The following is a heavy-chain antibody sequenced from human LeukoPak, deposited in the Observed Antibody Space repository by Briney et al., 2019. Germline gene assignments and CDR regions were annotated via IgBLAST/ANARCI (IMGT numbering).Heavy chain of an antibody. V-gene: IGHV4-4*07. CDR3: ARANSYDGSGHYYEFAY. Sequence: SETLSLTCTVSGGSTSRYYWSWIRQPAGKGLEWIGRIHSSGSTNYNPSLKSRVTMSVDTSKNHFSLKLSSVTAADTAVYYCARANSYDGSGHYYEFAYWGQGTLVTVSS. CDR1: GGSTSRYY. CDR2: IHSSGST. D-gene: IGHD3-22*01. J-gene: IGHJ4*02.